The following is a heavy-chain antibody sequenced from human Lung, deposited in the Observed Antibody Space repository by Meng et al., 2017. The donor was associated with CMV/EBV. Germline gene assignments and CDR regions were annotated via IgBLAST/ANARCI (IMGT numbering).Heavy chain of an antibody. Sequence: GESLKISCAASGFTFDDYDMSWVRQAPGKGLEWVSGINWNGGSTGYADSVKGRFTISRDNAKNSLYLQMNSLRAEDTALYHCARGYYESRRGIDYWGQGTXVTVSS. CDR3: ARGYYESRRGIDY. CDR2: INWNGGST. J-gene: IGHJ4*02. CDR1: GFTFDDYD. V-gene: IGHV3-20*01. D-gene: IGHD3-22*01.